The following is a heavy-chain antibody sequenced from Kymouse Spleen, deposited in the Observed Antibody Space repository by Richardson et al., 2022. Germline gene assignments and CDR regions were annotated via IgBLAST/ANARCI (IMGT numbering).Heavy chain of an antibody. CDR2: ISSSSSTI. CDR3: ARGPLTGYYLNWFDP. D-gene: IGHD3-9*01. V-gene: IGHV3-48*02. Sequence: EVQLVESGGGLVQPGGSLRLSCAASGFTFSSYSMNWVRQAPGKGLEWVSYISSSSSTIYYADSVKGRFTISRDNAKNSLYLQMNSLRDEDTAVYYCARGPLTGYYLNWFDPWGQGTLVTVSS. CDR1: GFTFSSYS. J-gene: IGHJ5*02.